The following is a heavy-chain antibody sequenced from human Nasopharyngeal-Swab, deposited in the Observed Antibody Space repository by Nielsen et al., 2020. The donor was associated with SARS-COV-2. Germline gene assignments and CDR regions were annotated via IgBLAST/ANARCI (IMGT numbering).Heavy chain of an antibody. CDR3: ARGLRYFDWQTFFDY. Sequence: GESLKISCKGSGYSFTSYWIGWVRQMPGKGLEWMGIIYPGDSGTRYSPSFQGQVTISADKSISTAYLQWSSLKASDTAMYYCARGLRYFDWQTFFDYWGQGTLVTVSS. CDR1: GYSFTSYW. D-gene: IGHD3-9*01. J-gene: IGHJ4*02. CDR2: IYPGDSGT. V-gene: IGHV5-51*01.